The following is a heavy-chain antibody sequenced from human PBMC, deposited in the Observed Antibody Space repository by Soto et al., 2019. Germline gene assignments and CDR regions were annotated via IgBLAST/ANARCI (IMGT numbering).Heavy chain of an antibody. CDR1: GGSISSYY. V-gene: IGHV4-4*07. D-gene: IGHD6-13*01. J-gene: IGHJ5*02. CDR3: ARGGDYSSSWYSSPWFDP. CDR2: IYTSGST. Sequence: SETLSLTCTVSGGSISSYYWSWIRQPAGKGLEWIGRIYTSGSTNYNPSLKSRVTMPVDTSKNQFSLKLSSVTAADTAVYYCARGGDYSSSWYSSPWFDPWGQGTLVTVSS.